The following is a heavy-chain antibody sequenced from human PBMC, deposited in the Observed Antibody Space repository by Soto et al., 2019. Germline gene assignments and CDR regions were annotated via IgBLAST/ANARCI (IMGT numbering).Heavy chain of an antibody. CDR2: ITVIGDTT. Sequence: GGSLRLSCAPSGFTFNSYSMSWVRLAPGKVLEWVSCITVIGDTTSYADSVKGRFTISRDDSRNTMYLQMNSLRAEATAVYYCAKDGYSSSSWAFDCWGQGIQVTVSS. CDR3: AKDGYSSSSWAFDC. CDR1: GFTFNSYS. D-gene: IGHD6-13*01. J-gene: IGHJ4*02. V-gene: IGHV3-23*01.